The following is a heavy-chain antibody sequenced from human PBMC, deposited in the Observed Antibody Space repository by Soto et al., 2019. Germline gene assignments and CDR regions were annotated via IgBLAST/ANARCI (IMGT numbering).Heavy chain of an antibody. CDR3: AHIVPQIVTVGGPRGFAS. V-gene: IGHV2-5*02. J-gene: IGHJ4*02. D-gene: IGHD2-21*02. CDR2: IYWDDDK. CDR1: GFSLTSGVG. Sequence: QITLKESGPTLVRPPQTLTLTCTFSGFSLTSGVGVGWIRQPPGKALEWLALIYWDDDKRYSPSLKNRLTITKDTSNNPAVLTMATVGPVDTPAYFCAHIVPQIVTVGGPRGFASWGQGTPVTVSS.